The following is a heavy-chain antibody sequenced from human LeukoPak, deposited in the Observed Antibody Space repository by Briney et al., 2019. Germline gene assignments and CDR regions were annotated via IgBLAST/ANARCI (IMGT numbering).Heavy chain of an antibody. CDR1: GGSISSGGYY. V-gene: IGHV4-61*02. Sequence: SETLSLTCTVSGGSISSGGYYWCWIRQPAGKGLDWIGRIYTSGSTNYNPSLKSRVTISLDTSKNQFSLRLTSVTAADTAVYYCARDRDGYNFRFDYWGQGTLVTVSS. CDR3: ARDRDGYNFRFDY. J-gene: IGHJ4*02. D-gene: IGHD5-24*01. CDR2: IYTSGST.